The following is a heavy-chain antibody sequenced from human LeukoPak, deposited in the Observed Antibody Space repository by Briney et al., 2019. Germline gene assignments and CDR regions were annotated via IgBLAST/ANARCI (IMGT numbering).Heavy chain of an antibody. CDR3: ARWDDGDYAY. CDR1: GLTFSSYS. Sequence: GGSLRLSCAGSGLTFSSYSMNWVRQAPGKGLEWVSYISSSGSTIYYADSVKGRFTISRDNAKNSLYLQMNSLRAEDTAVYYCARWDDGDYAYWGQGTLVTVSS. D-gene: IGHD4-17*01. J-gene: IGHJ4*02. V-gene: IGHV3-48*04. CDR2: ISSSGSTI.